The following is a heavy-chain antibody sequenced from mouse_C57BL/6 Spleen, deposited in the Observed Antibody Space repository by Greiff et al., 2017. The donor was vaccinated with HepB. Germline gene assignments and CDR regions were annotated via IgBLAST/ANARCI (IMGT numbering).Heavy chain of an antibody. CDR1: GYTFTDYA. Sequence: VQLQQSGPELVRPGVSVKISCKGSGYTFTDYAMHWVKQSHAKSLEWIGVISTYYGDASYHQKFKDKATMTADKSSSTAYMELDRLTSEDSAVYCSARGGYYGSSHYYAMDDWGQGTSVTVSS. CDR2: ISTYYGDA. D-gene: IGHD1-1*01. CDR3: ARGGYYGSSHYYAMDD. V-gene: IGHV1-67*01. J-gene: IGHJ4*01.